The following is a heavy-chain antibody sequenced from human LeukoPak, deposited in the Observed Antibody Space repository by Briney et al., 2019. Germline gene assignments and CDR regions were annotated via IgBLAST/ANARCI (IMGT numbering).Heavy chain of an antibody. J-gene: IGHJ4*02. CDR1: GGSISSYY. D-gene: IGHD6-6*01. V-gene: IGHV4-59*08. CDR2: IYYSGNT. CDR3: ARGRIAARRGVDY. Sequence: SETLSLTCTVSGGSISSYYWSWIRQPPGKGLEWIGYIYYSGNTNYNPSLKSRVTISLDTSKNQFSLKLSSVTAADTAVYYCARGRIAARRGVDYWGQGTLVTVSS.